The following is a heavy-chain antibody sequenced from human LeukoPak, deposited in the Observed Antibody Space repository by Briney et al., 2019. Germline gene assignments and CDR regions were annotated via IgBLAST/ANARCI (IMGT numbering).Heavy chain of an antibody. V-gene: IGHV4-59*01. CDR1: GGSISSYY. Sequence: SETLSLTCTVSGGSISSYYWSWIRQPPGKGLEWIGYIYYSGSTNYNPSLKSRVTISVDTSKDQFSLKLSSVTAADTAVYYCARLYYDSSGHDAFDIWGQGTMVTVSS. CDR3: ARLYYDSSGHDAFDI. CDR2: IYYSGST. J-gene: IGHJ3*02. D-gene: IGHD3-22*01.